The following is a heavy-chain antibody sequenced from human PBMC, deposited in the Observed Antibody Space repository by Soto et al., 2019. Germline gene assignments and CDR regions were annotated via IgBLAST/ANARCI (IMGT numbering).Heavy chain of an antibody. CDR3: AVYDSSGYFDY. CDR2: IYYSGST. Sequence: KPSETLSLTCTVSGGSISSGGYYWSWIRQHPGKGLEWIGYIYYSGSTYYNPSLKSRVTISVDTSKNQFSLKLSSVTAADTAVYYCAVYDSSGYFDYWGQGTLVTVSS. D-gene: IGHD3-22*01. V-gene: IGHV4-31*03. CDR1: GGSISSGGYY. J-gene: IGHJ4*02.